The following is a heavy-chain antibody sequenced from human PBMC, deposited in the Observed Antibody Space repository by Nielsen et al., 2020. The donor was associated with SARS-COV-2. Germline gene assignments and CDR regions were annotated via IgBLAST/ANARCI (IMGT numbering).Heavy chain of an antibody. V-gene: IGHV3-7*01. Sequence: GESLKISCAASGFTLSNYWMNWVRQAPGKGLEWVANIEEDGTEKFYLDSVKGRFTISRDNAQSSLYLLMNNLRAEDTAVYYCASSGWLDYWGQGTRVTVSS. CDR1: GFTLSNYW. CDR2: IEEDGTEK. D-gene: IGHD6-19*01. CDR3: ASSGWLDY. J-gene: IGHJ4*02.